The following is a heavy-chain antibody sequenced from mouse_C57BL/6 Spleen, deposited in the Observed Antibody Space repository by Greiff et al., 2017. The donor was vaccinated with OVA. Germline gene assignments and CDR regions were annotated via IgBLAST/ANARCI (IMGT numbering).Heavy chain of an antibody. CDR2: IHPNSGST. V-gene: IGHV1-64*01. CDR3: ARLYYGSSRGYFDV. D-gene: IGHD1-1*01. J-gene: IGHJ1*03. CDR1: GYTFTSYW. Sequence: QVQLQQSGAELVKPGASVKLSCKASGYTFTSYWMHWVKQRPGQGLEWIGMIHPNSGSTNYNEKFKSKATLTVDKSSSTAYMQLSSLTSEDSAVYYCARLYYGSSRGYFDVWGTVTTVTVSS.